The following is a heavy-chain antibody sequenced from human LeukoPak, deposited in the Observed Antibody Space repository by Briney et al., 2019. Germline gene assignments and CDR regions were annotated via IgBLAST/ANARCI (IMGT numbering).Heavy chain of an antibody. CDR1: GGSFSGYY. CDR3: ARGLAGAFDY. V-gene: IGHV4-34*01. CDR2: INHSGST. Sequence: TSETLSLTCAVYGGSFSGYYWSWIRQPPGKGLEWIGEINHSGSTNHNPSLKSRVTISVDTSKNQFSLKLSSVTAADTAVYYCARGLAGAFDYWGQGTLDTVSS. D-gene: IGHD6-19*01. J-gene: IGHJ4*02.